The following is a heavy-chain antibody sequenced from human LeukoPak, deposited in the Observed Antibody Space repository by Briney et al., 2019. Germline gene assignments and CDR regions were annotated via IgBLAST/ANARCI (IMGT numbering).Heavy chain of an antibody. V-gene: IGHV3-33*01. CDR2: IWYDGGNR. Sequence: PGGSLRLSCAASGFTFSNYAMHWVRQAPGKGLEWVATIWYDGGNRYYGDSVEGRFTISRDNSKNTLYLQMNSLRAEDTAVYYCARVPVTRNPPDPWGQGTLVTVSS. D-gene: IGHD2-21*02. CDR3: ARVPVTRNPPDP. CDR1: GFTFSNYA. J-gene: IGHJ5*02.